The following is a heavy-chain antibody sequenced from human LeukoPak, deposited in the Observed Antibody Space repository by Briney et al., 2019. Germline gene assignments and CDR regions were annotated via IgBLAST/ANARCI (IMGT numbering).Heavy chain of an antibody. CDR2: IYTSGST. CDR1: GGSISSGSYY. Sequence: SETLSLTCTVSGGSISSGSYYWSWIRQPAGKGLEWIGRIYTSGSTNYNPSLMSRVTILVDTSKNQFSLKLSSVTAADTAVYYCARDCGPSRVSWEPGCDFDYWGQGTLVTVSS. V-gene: IGHV4-61*02. J-gene: IGHJ4*02. CDR3: ARDCGPSRVSWEPGCDFDY. D-gene: IGHD1-26*01.